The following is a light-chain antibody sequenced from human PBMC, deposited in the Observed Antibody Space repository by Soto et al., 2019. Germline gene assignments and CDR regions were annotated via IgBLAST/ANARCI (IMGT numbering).Light chain of an antibody. CDR1: QSVLYSSNNKNY. CDR3: QQYYTTPPYT. Sequence: DIVMTQSPDSLAVSLGERATINCKSSQSVLYSSNNKNYLAWYQQKPRQPPKLLIYWASTRESGVPDRFSGSGSGTDFTLTISSLQAEDVAVYFCQQYYTTPPYTFVQGTRLEIK. V-gene: IGKV4-1*01. J-gene: IGKJ2*01. CDR2: WAS.